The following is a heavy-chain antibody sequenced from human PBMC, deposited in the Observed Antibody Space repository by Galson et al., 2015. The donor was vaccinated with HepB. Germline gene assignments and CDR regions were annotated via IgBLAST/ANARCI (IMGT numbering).Heavy chain of an antibody. V-gene: IGHV1-69*13. D-gene: IGHD3-10*01. CDR3: ARGRLSLGDYYGSGTLEPDDAFDI. CDR2: IIPIFGTA. Sequence: SVKVSCKASGGTFSSYAISWVRQAPGQGLEWMGGIIPIFGTANYAQKLQGRVTITADESTSTAYMELGSLRSEDTAVYYCARGRLSLGDYYGSGTLEPDDAFDIWGQGTMVTVSS. J-gene: IGHJ3*02. CDR1: GGTFSSYA.